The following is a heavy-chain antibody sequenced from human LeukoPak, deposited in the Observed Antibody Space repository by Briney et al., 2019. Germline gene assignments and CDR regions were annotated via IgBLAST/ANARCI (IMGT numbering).Heavy chain of an antibody. V-gene: IGHV3-23*01. CDR2: ISSSGGRT. D-gene: IGHD1-1*01. CDR3: AKSRSGSANWALQICDN. Sequence: PGGSLRLSCAASGFIFRSYAMSWVRQAPGKGLEWVSGISSSGGRTYYADYVKGRFTISRDNSKNSLFVQMNSLRAEDTAVYFCAKSRSGSANWALQICDNWGQGTLVTVSS. CDR1: GFIFRSYA. J-gene: IGHJ4*02.